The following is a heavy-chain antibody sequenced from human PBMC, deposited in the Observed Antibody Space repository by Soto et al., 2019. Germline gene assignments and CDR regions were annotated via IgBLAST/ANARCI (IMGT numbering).Heavy chain of an antibody. CDR3: ARVQRPGYTYYYGMDV. Sequence: GASVKVSCKASGGTFSSYAISWVRQAPGQGLEWMGGIIPIFGTANYAQKFQGRVTITADESTSTAYMELSSLRSEDTAVYYCARVQRPGYTYYYGMDVWGQGTTVTVSS. J-gene: IGHJ6*02. D-gene: IGHD6-13*01. CDR2: IIPIFGTA. V-gene: IGHV1-69*13. CDR1: GGTFSSYA.